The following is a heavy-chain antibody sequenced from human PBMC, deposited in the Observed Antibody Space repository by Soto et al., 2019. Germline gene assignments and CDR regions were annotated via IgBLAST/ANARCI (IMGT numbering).Heavy chain of an antibody. J-gene: IGHJ6*02. CDR2: IGTAGDT. Sequence: GGSLRLSCAASGFTFSSYDMHWVRQATGKGLEWVSAIGTAGDTYYPGSVKGRFTISRENAKNSLYLQMNSLGAEDTAVYYCARHSYGNMGYYYGMDVWGQGTTVTVSS. CDR1: GFTFSSYD. V-gene: IGHV3-13*01. D-gene: IGHD5-18*01. CDR3: ARHSYGNMGYYYGMDV.